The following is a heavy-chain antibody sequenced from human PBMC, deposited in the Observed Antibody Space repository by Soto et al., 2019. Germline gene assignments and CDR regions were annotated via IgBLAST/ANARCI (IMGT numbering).Heavy chain of an antibody. CDR3: ARVITAAAGPLAYYYYGMDV. D-gene: IGHD6-13*01. V-gene: IGHV4-59*01. Sequence: QVQLQESGPGLVKPSETLSLTCTVSGGSISSYYWSWIRQPPGKGLEWMGYIYYSGSTNYNPSHTSQATTSVDTSNNQFSQTRSSVTAAHTTVYYCARVITAAAGPLAYYYYGMDVWGQGTTVTVSS. J-gene: IGHJ6*02. CDR2: IYYSGST. CDR1: GGSISSYY.